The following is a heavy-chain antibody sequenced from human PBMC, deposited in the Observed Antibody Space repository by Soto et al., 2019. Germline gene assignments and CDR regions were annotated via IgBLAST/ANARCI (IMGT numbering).Heavy chain of an antibody. D-gene: IGHD3-9*01. CDR1: DDSINRDKYY. Sequence: QLQLQESGPGLVKPSETLSLTCSVSDDSINRDKYYWGWIRHPPGKGLEWIGSIYYRGNAYYNPSLQTRVTISLDKSRSQFSLKLNSVTAADSAVYFCARLEGLATISYYFDFWGPGALVTVSS. CDR3: ARLEGLATISYYFDF. CDR2: IYYRGNA. V-gene: IGHV4-39*01. J-gene: IGHJ4*02.